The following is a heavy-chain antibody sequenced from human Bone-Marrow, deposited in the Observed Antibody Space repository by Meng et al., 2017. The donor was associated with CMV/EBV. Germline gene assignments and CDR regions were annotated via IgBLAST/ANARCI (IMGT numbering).Heavy chain of an antibody. J-gene: IGHJ5*02. CDR1: GGSISSYY. CDR2: IYTSGST. Sequence: SETLSLTCTVSGGSISSYYWSWIRQPAGKGLEWIGRIYTSGSTNYNPSLKSRVTMSVDTSKNQSSLKLSSVTAADTAVYCCARDRGYSNRGANWFAPWGQGRLVTCFS. D-gene: IGHD4-11*01. V-gene: IGHV4-4*07. CDR3: ARDRGYSNRGANWFAP.